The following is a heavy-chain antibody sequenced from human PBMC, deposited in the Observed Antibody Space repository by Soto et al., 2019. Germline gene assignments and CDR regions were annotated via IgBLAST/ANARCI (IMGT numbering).Heavy chain of an antibody. J-gene: IGHJ5*02. CDR1: GFTFSSYS. CDR2: ISSSSSTI. Sequence: GESLRISCAASGFTFSSYSMNWVRQAPGKGLEWVSYISSSSSTIYYADSVKGRFTISRDNAKNSLYLQMNSLRAEDTAVYYCARDRFDYYDSSGYWRFDPWGQGTLVTVSS. CDR3: ARDRFDYYDSSGYWRFDP. D-gene: IGHD3-22*01. V-gene: IGHV3-48*01.